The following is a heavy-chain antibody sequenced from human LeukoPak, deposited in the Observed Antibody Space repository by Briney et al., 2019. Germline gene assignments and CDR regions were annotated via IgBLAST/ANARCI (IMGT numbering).Heavy chain of an antibody. J-gene: IGHJ4*02. CDR2: IYPGDSDT. V-gene: IGHV5-51*01. CDR3: ARHETGPYFDY. D-gene: IGHD1-1*01. Sequence: GESLKISCKGSGYSFTSYWIGWVRQMPGKGLECMGIIYPGDSDTRYSPSFQGQVTISADKSISTAYLQWSSLKASDTAIYHCARHETGPYFDYWGQGTLVTVSS. CDR1: GYSFTSYW.